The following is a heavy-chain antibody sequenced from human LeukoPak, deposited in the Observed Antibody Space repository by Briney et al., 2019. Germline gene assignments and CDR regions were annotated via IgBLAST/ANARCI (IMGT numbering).Heavy chain of an antibody. V-gene: IGHV1-46*01. D-gene: IGHD2-15*01. CDR3: ARVPWGYCSGGSCYPS. CDR2: INPSGGNT. CDR1: GYTFTSYY. J-gene: IGHJ5*02. Sequence: SVKVSCKASGYTFTSYYMHWVRQAPGQGLEWMGIINPSGGNTNYAQKFQGRVTMTRDTSTSTVYMELSSLRSEDTAVYYCARVPWGYCSGGSCYPSWGQGTLVTVSS.